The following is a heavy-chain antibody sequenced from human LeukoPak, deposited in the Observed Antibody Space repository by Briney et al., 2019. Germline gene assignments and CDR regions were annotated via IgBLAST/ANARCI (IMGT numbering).Heavy chain of an antibody. J-gene: IGHJ4*02. CDR1: GFTFSSYT. Sequence: PGGSLRLSCAASGFTFSSYTMNWVRQAPGEGLEWVSSIGGRSNFVFYADSVKGRFTISRDNAKNSLYLQMNRLRVEDTAMYYCARVQGERRDYWGQGTQVTVSS. V-gene: IGHV3-21*01. CDR3: ARVQGERRDY. CDR2: IGGRSNFV. D-gene: IGHD3-16*01.